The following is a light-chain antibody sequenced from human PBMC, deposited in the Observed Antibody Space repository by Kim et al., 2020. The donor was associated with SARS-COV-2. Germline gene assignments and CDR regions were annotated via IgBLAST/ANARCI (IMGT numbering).Light chain of an antibody. CDR1: QSISSW. V-gene: IGKV1-5*03. Sequence: DIQMTQSPSTLSASVGDRVTITCRASQSISSWLAWYQQKPGRAPKLLIYKASSLESGVPSRFSGSGSGTEFTLTISSLQPVDFATYYCQHYNTYSWTFGQGTKVDIK. CDR3: QHYNTYSWT. CDR2: KAS. J-gene: IGKJ1*01.